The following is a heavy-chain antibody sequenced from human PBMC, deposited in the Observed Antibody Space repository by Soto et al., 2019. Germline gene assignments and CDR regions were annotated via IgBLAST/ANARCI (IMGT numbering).Heavy chain of an antibody. V-gene: IGHV3-23*01. CDR1: GFTFSSYA. J-gene: IGHJ4*02. CDR3: AKDGDILTGYYQTNYFDY. D-gene: IGHD3-9*01. CDR2: ISGSGGST. Sequence: EVQLLESGGGLVQPGGSLRLSCAASGFTFSSYAMSWVRQAPGKGLEWVSAISGSGGSTYYADSVKGRFTISRDNPKNTLYLQMNSLRAEDTAVYYCAKDGDILTGYYQTNYFDYWGQGTLVTVSS.